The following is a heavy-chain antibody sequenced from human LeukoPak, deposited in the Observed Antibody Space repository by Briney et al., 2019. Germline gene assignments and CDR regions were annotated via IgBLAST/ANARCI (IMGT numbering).Heavy chain of an antibody. CDR3: ARDAQRGFDYSNSLRY. J-gene: IGHJ4*02. V-gene: IGHV3-33*01. CDR2: IWSDGTNS. D-gene: IGHD4-11*01. Sequence: GGSLRLSCVGAGFTFNNYGMHWVRQAAGKGLEWVAVIWSDGTNSYYADSVKGRFTISRVDYENTVYLQMNSLRPEDTAVYYCARDAQRGFDYSNSLRYWGQGTPVIVST. CDR1: GFTFNNYG.